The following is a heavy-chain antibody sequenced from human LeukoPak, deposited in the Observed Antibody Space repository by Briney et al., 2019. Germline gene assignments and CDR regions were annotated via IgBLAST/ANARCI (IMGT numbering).Heavy chain of an antibody. CDR3: ARVAYGDFDY. Sequence: PSETLSLTCAVYGGSFSGYYWSWLHQPQGKGLEWIGEINHSGSTDYNPSLKSRVTISVDTSKNQFSLKLSSVTAADTAVYYCARVAYGDFDYWGQGTLVTVSS. D-gene: IGHD4-17*01. CDR2: INHSGST. J-gene: IGHJ4*02. CDR1: GGSFSGYY. V-gene: IGHV4-34*01.